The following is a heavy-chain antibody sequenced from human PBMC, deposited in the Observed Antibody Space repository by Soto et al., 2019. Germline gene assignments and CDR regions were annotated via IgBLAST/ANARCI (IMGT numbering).Heavy chain of an antibody. Sequence: GSLRLSCAASGFAFNSYNMNWVRQAPGKGLEWVSSISSSSNYIYYADSVKGRFTISRDTAKNSLYLQMNSLRAEDTAVYYCARDKDYYAFDIWGQGTMVTVSS. V-gene: IGHV3-21*01. CDR1: GFAFNSYN. J-gene: IGHJ3*02. CDR3: ARDKDYYAFDI. D-gene: IGHD3-10*01. CDR2: ISSSSNYI.